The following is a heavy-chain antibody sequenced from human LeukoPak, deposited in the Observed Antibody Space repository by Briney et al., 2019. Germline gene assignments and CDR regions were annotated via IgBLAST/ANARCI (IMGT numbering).Heavy chain of an antibody. CDR3: ARGRGDSDFDY. J-gene: IGHJ4*02. CDR2: IYTSGST. V-gene: IGHV4-61*02. D-gene: IGHD3-16*01. CDR1: GGSISSGDYY. Sequence: PSETLSLTCSVSGGSISSGDYYWSWIRQPAGKGLEWIGRIYTSGSTNYNPSLKSRVTISVDTSKNQFSLKLSSVTAADTAVYYCARGRGDSDFDYWGQGTLVTVSS.